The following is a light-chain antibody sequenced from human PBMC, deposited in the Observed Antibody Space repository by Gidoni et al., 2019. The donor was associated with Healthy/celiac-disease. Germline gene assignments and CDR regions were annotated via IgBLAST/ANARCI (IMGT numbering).Light chain of an antibody. CDR3: QSYDSSLSGWV. CDR2: GNS. V-gene: IGLV1-40*01. Sequence: QSVLTPPPSVSWTPGQRVTISCTGSSSNIGAGYDVHWYQQLPGTAPKLLIYGNSNRPSGVPDRFSGSKSGTSASLAITGLQAEDVADYYCQSYDSSLSGWVFGGGTKLTVL. CDR1: SSNIGAGYD. J-gene: IGLJ3*02.